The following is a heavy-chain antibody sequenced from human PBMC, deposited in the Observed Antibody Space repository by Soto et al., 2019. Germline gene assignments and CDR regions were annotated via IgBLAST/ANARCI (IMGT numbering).Heavy chain of an antibody. Sequence: GASVKVSCKASGYSFTSNGINWVRQAPGRGLEWMGWINPGNGNTKYSQQFQGRVIIDRDTSASTAYMELSSLRSEDTAVYYCARGGYFDSSNYLAYWGQGTLVTVSS. CDR2: INPGNGNT. D-gene: IGHD3-22*01. J-gene: IGHJ4*02. CDR3: ARGGYFDSSNYLAY. V-gene: IGHV1-3*01. CDR1: GYSFTSNG.